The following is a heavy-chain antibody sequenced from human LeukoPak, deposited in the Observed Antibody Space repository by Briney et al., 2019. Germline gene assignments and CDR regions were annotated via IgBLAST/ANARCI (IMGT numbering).Heavy chain of an antibody. V-gene: IGHV3-30*18. CDR1: GFTFSSYG. CDR3: AKDTRTRIIWFGELTGAFDI. Sequence: PGRSLRLSCAASGFTFSSYGMHWVRQAPGKGLEWVAVISYDGSNKYYADSVKGRFTISRDNSKNTLYLQMNSLRAEDTAVYYCAKDTRTRIIWFGELTGAFDIWGQGTMVTVSS. CDR2: ISYDGSNK. J-gene: IGHJ3*02. D-gene: IGHD3-10*01.